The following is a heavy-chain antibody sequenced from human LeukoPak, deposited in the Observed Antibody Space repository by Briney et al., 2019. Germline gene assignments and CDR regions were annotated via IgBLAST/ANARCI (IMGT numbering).Heavy chain of an antibody. Sequence: GESLKISCKGSGYSFTSYWIGWVRQMPGKGLEWMGIIYPGDSDIRYSPSFQGQVTISADKFTTTAYLQWSSLKASDTAIYYCTRIIGRRGFFGVVTRASGAFDIWGQGTKVTVSS. J-gene: IGHJ3*02. V-gene: IGHV5-51*01. CDR2: IYPGDSDI. D-gene: IGHD3-3*01. CDR1: GYSFTSYW. CDR3: TRIIGRRGFFGVVTRASGAFDI.